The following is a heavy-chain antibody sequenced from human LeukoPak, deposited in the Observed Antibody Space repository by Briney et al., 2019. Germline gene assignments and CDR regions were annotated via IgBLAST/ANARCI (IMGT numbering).Heavy chain of an antibody. CDR3: ARPSPPFIALFDY. CDR1: GFTFSSYG. D-gene: IGHD6-13*01. CDR2: IWYDGSNK. V-gene: IGHV3-33*01. Sequence: GRSLRLSCAASGFTFSSYGMHRVRQAPGKGLEWVAVIWYDGSNKYYADSVKGRFTISRDNSKNTLYLQMNSLRAEDTAVYYCARPSPPFIALFDYWGQGTLVTVSS. J-gene: IGHJ4*02.